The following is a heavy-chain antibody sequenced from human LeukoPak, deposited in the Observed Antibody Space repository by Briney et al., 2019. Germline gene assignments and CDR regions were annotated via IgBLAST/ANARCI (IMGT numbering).Heavy chain of an antibody. CDR1: GYTFTSYY. D-gene: IGHD3-10*01. V-gene: IGHV1-46*01. CDR3: ARDVITMVRGVIYYYGMDV. CDR2: TNPSGGST. Sequence: ASVKVSCKASGYTFTSYYMHWVRQAPGQGLEWMGITNPSGGSTSYAQKFQGRVTMTRDTSTSTVYMELSSLRSEDTAVYYCARDVITMVRGVIYYYGMDVWGQGTTVTVSS. J-gene: IGHJ6*02.